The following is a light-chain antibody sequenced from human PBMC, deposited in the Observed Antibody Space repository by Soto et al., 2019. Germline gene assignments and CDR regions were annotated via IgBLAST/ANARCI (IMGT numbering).Light chain of an antibody. CDR2: EVN. CDR3: SSFAVSNSFV. CDR1: SSDVGGYNY. J-gene: IGLJ1*01. Sequence: SALPKAASVSVSPGQSITISCTGTSSDVGGYNYVSWYQQHPGKAPKLMIYEVNKRPSGVPDRFSGSKSGNTASLTVSGLQAEDEADYYCSSFAVSNSFVFVTGTKVTVL. V-gene: IGLV2-8*01.